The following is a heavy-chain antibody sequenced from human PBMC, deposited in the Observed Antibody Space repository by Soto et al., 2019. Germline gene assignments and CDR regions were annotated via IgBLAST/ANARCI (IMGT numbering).Heavy chain of an antibody. CDR2: ISGSGGRI. CDR3: AKDRCSGGSCDSWDS. Sequence: VQVLESGGGLVQPGGSLRLSCTASGFTFNRYAMSWVRQAPGKGLEWVLVISGSGGRIYYAESVKGRFTISRDNSKNMLYLQMNSLRVEDTAVYYCAKDRCSGGSCDSWDSWGQGTPVTVSS. CDR1: GFTFNRYA. J-gene: IGHJ4*02. V-gene: IGHV3-23*01. D-gene: IGHD2-15*01.